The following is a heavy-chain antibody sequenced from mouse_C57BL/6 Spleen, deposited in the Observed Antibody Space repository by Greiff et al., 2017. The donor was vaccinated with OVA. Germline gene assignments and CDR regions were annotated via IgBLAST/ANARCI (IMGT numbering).Heavy chain of an antibody. CDR1: GYTFTSYG. D-gene: IGHD3-2*02. J-gene: IGHJ4*01. CDR2: IYPRSGNT. V-gene: IGHV1-81*01. Sequence: QVQLQQSGAELARPGASVKLSCKASGYTFTSYGISWVKQRTGQGLEWIGEIYPRSGNTYYNEKFKGKATLTADKSSSTAYMELRSLTSEDSAVYFCARTAQATGNYYAMDYWGQGTSVTVSS. CDR3: ARTAQATGNYYAMDY.